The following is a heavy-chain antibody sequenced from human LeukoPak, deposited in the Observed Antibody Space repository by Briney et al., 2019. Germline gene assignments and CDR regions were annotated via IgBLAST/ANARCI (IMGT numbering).Heavy chain of an antibody. D-gene: IGHD3-22*01. J-gene: IGHJ4*02. CDR1: GGSISSYY. Sequence: SETLSPTCTVSGGSISSYYWSWIWQSPGKGLEWIGYIYDSGSSKYNPSLKSRVTMSPDMSKNQFSLKLSSVTAADTAVYYCARLESGVLGDPYYYDSTGYYYRGYFDSWGQGTLVTVSS. V-gene: IGHV4-59*08. CDR3: ARLESGVLGDPYYYDSTGYYYRGYFDS. CDR2: IYDSGSS.